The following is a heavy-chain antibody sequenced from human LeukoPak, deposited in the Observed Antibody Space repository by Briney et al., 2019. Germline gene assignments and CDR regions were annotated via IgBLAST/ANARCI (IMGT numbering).Heavy chain of an antibody. J-gene: IGHJ4*02. D-gene: IGHD3-9*01. CDR1: GYTFTDDY. CDR3: ARSPHILTGENFDF. Sequence: GASVKVSCKASGYTFTDDYIHWVRQAAGQGLEWMGWINVNSGGTNYAQKFYARVTMTRDTSISTAYMELSRLRSDDTAVFYCARSPHILTGENFDFWGQGTLVTVSS. V-gene: IGHV1-2*02. CDR2: INVNSGGT.